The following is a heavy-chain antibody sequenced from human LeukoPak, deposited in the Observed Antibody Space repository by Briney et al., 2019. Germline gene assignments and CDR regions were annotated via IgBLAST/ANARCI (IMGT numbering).Heavy chain of an antibody. CDR2: ISGSGGST. D-gene: IGHD1-1*01. CDR1: EFTFSSYA. CDR3: AKGNWRYFDY. V-gene: IGHV3-23*01. Sequence: PGGSVRLSCAASEFTFSSYAIQWVRQAPGKGLEWVSAISGSGGSTYYADSVKGRFTISRDNSKNTLYLQMNSLGADDTAVYYCAKGNWRYFDYWGQGTLVTVSS. J-gene: IGHJ4*02.